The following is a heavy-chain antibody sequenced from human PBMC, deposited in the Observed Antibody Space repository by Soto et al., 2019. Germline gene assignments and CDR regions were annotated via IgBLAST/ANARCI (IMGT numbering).Heavy chain of an antibody. CDR2: IYYSGST. CDR1: GGSISSYY. D-gene: IGHD4-17*01. J-gene: IGHJ4*02. CDR3: ASASEYGDYPFDY. Sequence: SETLSLTCTVSGGSISSYYWSWIRQPPGKGLEWIGYIYYSGSTNYNPSLKSRVTISVDTSKNQFSLKRSSVTAADTAVYYCASASEYGDYPFDYWGQGTMLTVSS. V-gene: IGHV4-59*01.